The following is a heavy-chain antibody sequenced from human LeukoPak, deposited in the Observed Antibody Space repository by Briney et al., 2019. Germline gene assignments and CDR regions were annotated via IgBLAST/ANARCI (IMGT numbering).Heavy chain of an antibody. V-gene: IGHV3-21*01. CDR2: ISSSSSYI. D-gene: IGHD4-17*01. CDR1: GFTVSSNY. J-gene: IGHJ4*02. CDR3: ASGTVTTNY. Sequence: PGGSLRLSCAASGFTVSSNYMSWVRQAPGKGLEWVSSISSSSSYIYYADSVKGRFTISRDNAKNSLYLQMNSLRAEDTAVYYCASGTVTTNYWGQGTLVTVSS.